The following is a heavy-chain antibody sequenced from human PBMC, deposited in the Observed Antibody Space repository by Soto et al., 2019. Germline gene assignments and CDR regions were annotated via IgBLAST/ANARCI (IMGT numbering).Heavy chain of an antibody. Sequence: ALVKVSCKVSGYTLTELSMHWVRQAPGKGLEWMGGFDPEDGETIYAQKFQGRVTMTEDTSTDTAYMELSSLGSEDTAVYYCATGGSITMVRGVHNWFDPWGRGALVTVSS. CDR1: GYTLTELS. D-gene: IGHD3-10*01. CDR2: FDPEDGET. J-gene: IGHJ5*02. CDR3: ATGGSITMVRGVHNWFDP. V-gene: IGHV1-24*01.